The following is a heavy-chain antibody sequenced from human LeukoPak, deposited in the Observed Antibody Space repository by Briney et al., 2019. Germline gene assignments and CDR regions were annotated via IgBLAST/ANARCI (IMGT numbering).Heavy chain of an antibody. CDR1: GFTFSDYY. V-gene: IGHV3-11*06. D-gene: IGHD2-15*01. Sequence: NPGGSLRLSCAASGFTFSDYYMNWIRQAPGKGLEWVSSISSSSSYIYYAGSVKGRFTISRHNAKNSLYLQMNSLRAEDTAVYYCARDQEAYCSGGRCSTFDYWGQGILITVSS. J-gene: IGHJ4*02. CDR3: ARDQEAYCSGGRCSTFDY. CDR2: ISSSSSYI.